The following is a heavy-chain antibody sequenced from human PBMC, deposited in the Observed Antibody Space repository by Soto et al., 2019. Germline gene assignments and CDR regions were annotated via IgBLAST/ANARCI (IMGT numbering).Heavy chain of an antibody. CDR3: AHPRGYGVFDAYDI. Sequence: EGQLLESGGGLVQPGGSLRLSCTASGFTFSTYAMSWVRQAPGKGLEWVSAISGSGGSTYYADSVQGRFTVSRDNYINTLYLQMNSLRIEDTAVYYCAHPRGYGVFDAYDIWGQGTMVTVSS. CDR2: ISGSGGST. CDR1: GFTFSTYA. V-gene: IGHV3-23*01. J-gene: IGHJ3*02. D-gene: IGHD2-8*01.